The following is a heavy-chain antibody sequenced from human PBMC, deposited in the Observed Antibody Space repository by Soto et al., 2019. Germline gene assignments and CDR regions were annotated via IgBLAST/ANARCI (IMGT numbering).Heavy chain of an antibody. CDR2: ISGSGSST. CDR3: ARRGPERHTYAYRSFNS. J-gene: IGHJ4*02. CDR1: GFTFSSYA. D-gene: IGHD3-16*01. Sequence: PGGSLRLSCAASGFTFSSYAMSWVRQAPGKGLEWVSAISGSGSSTYYADSVKGRFTISRANSKNTLHLQINSLRAEDRAVYYCARRGPERHTYAYRSFNSWGKGTLVTASS. V-gene: IGHV3-23*01.